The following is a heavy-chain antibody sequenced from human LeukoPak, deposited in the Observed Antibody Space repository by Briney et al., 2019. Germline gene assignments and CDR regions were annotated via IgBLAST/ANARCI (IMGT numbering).Heavy chain of an antibody. Sequence: PGGSLRLSCAASGFTFSSYGMNWVRQAPGKGLEWVSVIYSAGTTYYADSVKGRFTISRQNPENTLFLQMNSLRPEDTAIYYCARVLGYDSSGYYRGYFDYWGQGTLVTVSS. V-gene: IGHV3-53*04. J-gene: IGHJ4*02. CDR3: ARVLGYDSSGYYRGYFDY. CDR1: GFTFSSYG. CDR2: IYSAGTT. D-gene: IGHD3-22*01.